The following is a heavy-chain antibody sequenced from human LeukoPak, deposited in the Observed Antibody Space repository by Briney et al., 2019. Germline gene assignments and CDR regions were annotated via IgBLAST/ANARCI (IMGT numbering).Heavy chain of an antibody. CDR3: ARRASDSNYERGRGNFDP. CDR1: GFTFSSYS. V-gene: IGHV3-21*01. CDR2: ISSSSYI. J-gene: IGHJ5*02. D-gene: IGHD4-11*01. Sequence: GGSLRLSCAASGFTFSSYSMNWVRQAPGKGLEWVSSISSSSYIYYADSVKGRFTISRDNAKNSLYLQMNSLRAEDTAVYYCARRASDSNYERGRGNFDPWGQGTLVTVSS.